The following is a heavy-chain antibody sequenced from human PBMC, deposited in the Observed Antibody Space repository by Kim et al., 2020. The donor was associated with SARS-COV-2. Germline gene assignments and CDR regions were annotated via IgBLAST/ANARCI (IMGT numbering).Heavy chain of an antibody. J-gene: IGHJ4*02. V-gene: IGHV4-59*13. CDR1: GDSFSPSY. D-gene: IGHD3-22*01. Sequence: SETLSLTCTVSGDSFSPSYWSWIRQPPGKGLEWIGYIFNTGGTNYNPSIYNPSLKSRVTISVDTSNNQFSLELNSVTAADTAIYFCARGGGSGFHVDCWGQGTLASVP. CDR2: IFNTGGT. CDR3: ARGGGSGFHVDC.